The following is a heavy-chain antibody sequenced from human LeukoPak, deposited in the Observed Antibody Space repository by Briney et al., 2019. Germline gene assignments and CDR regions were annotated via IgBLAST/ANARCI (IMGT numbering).Heavy chain of an antibody. CDR1: GGTFSSYA. J-gene: IGHJ4*02. CDR3: ASDGIAAAGNFDY. CDR2: IIPIFGTA. D-gene: IGHD6-13*01. V-gene: IGHV1-69*13. Sequence: GASVKVSCKASGGTFSSYAISWVRQAPGQGLGWMGGIIPIFGTANYAQKFQGRVTITADESTSTAYMELSSLRSEDTAVYYCASDGIAAAGNFDYWGQGTLVTVSS.